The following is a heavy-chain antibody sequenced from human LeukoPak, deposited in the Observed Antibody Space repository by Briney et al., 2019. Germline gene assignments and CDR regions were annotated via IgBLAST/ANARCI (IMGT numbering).Heavy chain of an antibody. CDR2: ISAYNGNT. D-gene: IGHD6-19*01. CDR3: ARVGAVAGILDGN. Sequence: GASVKVSCKASGYIFTSYDMNWVRQAPGQGLEWMGWISAYNGNTNYAQKLQGRVAMTTDTYTSTAYMELRSLRSDDTAVYYCARVGAVAGILDGNWGQGTLVTVSS. J-gene: IGHJ4*02. CDR1: GYIFTSYD. V-gene: IGHV1-18*01.